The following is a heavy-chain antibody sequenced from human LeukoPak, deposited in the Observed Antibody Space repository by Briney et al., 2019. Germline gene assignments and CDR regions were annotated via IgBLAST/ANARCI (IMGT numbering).Heavy chain of an antibody. Sequence: SVKVSCKASGFTFTSSAMQWVRQARGQRLEWIGWIVVGSGNTNYAQMFQERVTITRDMSTSTAYMELSSLRSEDTAVYYCAATYDFWSGYYGMDVWGQGTTVTVSS. V-gene: IGHV1-58*02. J-gene: IGHJ6*02. CDR1: GFTFTSSA. CDR3: AATYDFWSGYYGMDV. D-gene: IGHD3-3*01. CDR2: IVVGSGNT.